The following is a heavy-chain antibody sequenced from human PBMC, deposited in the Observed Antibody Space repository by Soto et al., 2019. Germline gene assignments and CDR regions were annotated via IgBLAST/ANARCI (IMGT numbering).Heavy chain of an antibody. Sequence: PGESLKISCKGSGYSFTSYWISWVRQMPGKGLEWMGRIDPSDSDTNYSPSFQGHVTISADKSISTAYLQWSSLKASDTAMYYCARHVRYCSSTSCYYYYGMDVWGQGTTVTVSS. V-gene: IGHV5-10-1*01. CDR3: ARHVRYCSSTSCYYYYGMDV. D-gene: IGHD2-2*01. CDR1: GYSFTSYW. J-gene: IGHJ6*02. CDR2: IDPSDSDT.